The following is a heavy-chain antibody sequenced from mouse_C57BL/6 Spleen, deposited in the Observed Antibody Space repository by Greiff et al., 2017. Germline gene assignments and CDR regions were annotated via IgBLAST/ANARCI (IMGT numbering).Heavy chain of an antibody. CDR1: GFTFSSYA. J-gene: IGHJ3*01. CDR2: ISDGGSYT. CDR3: ARDGIYSGFAY. V-gene: IGHV5-4*01. Sequence: EVKLVESGGGLVKPGGSLKLSCAASGFTFSSYAMSWVRQTPEKRLEWVATISDGGSYTYYPDNVKCRFTISRDNAKNNLYLQMSHLKSEDTAMYYCARDGIYSGFAYWGQGTLVTVSA. D-gene: IGHD2-1*01.